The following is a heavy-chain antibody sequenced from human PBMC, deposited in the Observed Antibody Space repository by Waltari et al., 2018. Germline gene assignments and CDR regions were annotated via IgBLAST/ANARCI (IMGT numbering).Heavy chain of an antibody. CDR2: ISGSGDSI. CDR3: AKSMGLWLAFDY. V-gene: IGHV3-23*01. D-gene: IGHD5-18*01. CDR1: GFTFSSYA. Sequence: EVQLLESGGGLVQPGGSLRLSCAASGFTFSSYAMSWVRQAPGKGLEWVSTISGSGDSISYADSVKGRFTISRDKSKNTLFLQMNSLRAEDTAVYYCAKSMGLWLAFDYWGQGTLVTVSS. J-gene: IGHJ4*02.